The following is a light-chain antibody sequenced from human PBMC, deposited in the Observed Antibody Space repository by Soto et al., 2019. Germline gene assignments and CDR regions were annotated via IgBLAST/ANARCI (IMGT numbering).Light chain of an antibody. Sequence: DIQMTQSPSTLSASVGDKVNITCRASHTISTWLAWYRQKPGKAPELLIYKASNLQSGVPSRFSGSGSGTEFPLTISRLQPDDFATYYCQQYNYHPWTFGQGTTV. J-gene: IGKJ1*01. CDR2: KAS. CDR3: QQYNYHPWT. CDR1: HTISTW. V-gene: IGKV1-5*03.